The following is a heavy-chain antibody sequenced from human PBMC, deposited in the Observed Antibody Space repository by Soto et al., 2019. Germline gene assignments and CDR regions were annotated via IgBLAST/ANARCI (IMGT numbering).Heavy chain of an antibody. V-gene: IGHV4-4*07. CDR1: GASVSGFY. CDR3: VRDGTKTLRDWFDP. D-gene: IGHD1-1*01. J-gene: IGHJ5*02. CDR2: IYATGTT. Sequence: PSETLSLLCTVSGASVSGFYWSWIRKSAGKGLECIERIYATGTTDYNPSLKSRVMMSVDTPKKQLSLKLRSVTAAATAVYYCVRDGTKTLRDWFDPWGQGISVTVSS.